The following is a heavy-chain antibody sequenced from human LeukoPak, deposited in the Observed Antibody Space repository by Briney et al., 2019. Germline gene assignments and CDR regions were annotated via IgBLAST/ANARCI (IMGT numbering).Heavy chain of an antibody. CDR1: GFTFSSYA. J-gene: IGHJ3*02. Sequence: GGSLRLSCAASGFTFSSYAMHWVRQAPGKGLEWVSAISGSGGSTYYADSVKGRFTISRDNSKNTLYLQMNSLRAEDTAVYYCAKERRITMIVVVTDDAFDIWGQGTMVTVSS. CDR3: AKERRITMIVVVTDDAFDI. D-gene: IGHD3-22*01. V-gene: IGHV3-23*01. CDR2: ISGSGGST.